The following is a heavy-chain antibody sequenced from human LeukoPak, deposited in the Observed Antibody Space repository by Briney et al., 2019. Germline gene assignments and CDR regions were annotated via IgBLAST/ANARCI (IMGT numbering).Heavy chain of an antibody. CDR2: ITGSGSFV. D-gene: IGHD6-6*01. CDR1: GFIFNNYI. V-gene: IGHV3-21*01. CDR3: ARDSSGPWFDP. J-gene: IGHJ5*02. Sequence: PGGSLRLSCAVSGFIFNNYIMNWVRQAPGKGLEGVSSITGSGSFVYYADSVKGRFTISRDNAKNSLFLQMNSLRAEDTAVYYCARDSSGPWFDPWGQGTLVTVSS.